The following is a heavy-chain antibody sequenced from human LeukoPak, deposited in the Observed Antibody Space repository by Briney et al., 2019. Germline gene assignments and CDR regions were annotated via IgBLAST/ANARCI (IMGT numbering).Heavy chain of an antibody. J-gene: IGHJ4*02. CDR1: GYTFTTYG. Sequence: ASVKVSSKASGYTFTTYGISWVRQAPGQGLEWMGWISAYNGDTKYAQKFQGRVTMTTDTSTSTAYMELRSLRSDDTAVYYCARDPSNTSGWYIFFDYWGQGTLVTVSS. V-gene: IGHV1-18*01. CDR3: ARDPSNTSGWYIFFDY. CDR2: ISAYNGDT. D-gene: IGHD6-19*01.